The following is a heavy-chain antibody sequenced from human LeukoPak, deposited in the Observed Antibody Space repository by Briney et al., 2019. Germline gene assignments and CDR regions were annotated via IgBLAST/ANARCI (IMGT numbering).Heavy chain of an antibody. CDR1: GFTFSSYG. V-gene: IGHV3-30*18. J-gene: IGHJ4*02. CDR2: ISYDGTNK. CDR3: AKAAIIMVRGIMHYFDY. D-gene: IGHD3-10*01. Sequence: GGSLRLSCAASGFTFSSYGMHWVRQAPGKGLEWVAVISYDGTNKYYGDPVKGRFTISRDNSKNTLYLQMNSLRAEDTAVYYCAKAAIIMVRGIMHYFDYWGQGTLVTVSS.